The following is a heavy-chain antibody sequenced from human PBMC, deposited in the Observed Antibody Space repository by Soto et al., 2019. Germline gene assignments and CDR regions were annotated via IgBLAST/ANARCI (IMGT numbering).Heavy chain of an antibody. CDR3: AKDTPHTMVYNYYRDV. V-gene: IGHV3-30*18. D-gene: IGHD3-10*01. Sequence: PGGSLRLSCAASGFTFSSYGMHWVRQAPGKGLEWVAVISYDGSNKYYADSVKGRFTISRDNSKNTLYLQMNSLRAEDTAVYYCAKDTPHTMVYNYYRDVWGKGTRVTVPS. CDR1: GFTFSSYG. J-gene: IGHJ6*03. CDR2: ISYDGSNK.